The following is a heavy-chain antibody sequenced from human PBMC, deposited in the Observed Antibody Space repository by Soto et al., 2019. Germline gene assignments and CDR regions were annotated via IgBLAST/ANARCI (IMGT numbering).Heavy chain of an antibody. J-gene: IGHJ6*03. CDR2: MNPNSGNT. CDR1: GYTFTSYD. Sequence: ASVKPSCKASGYTFTSYDINWVRQATDQRLEWMGWMNPNSGNTGYAQKFQGRVTMTRNTTISTAYMELSSLRSEDTAVYYCARVKTGIADYSIYYYYYYMDVWGKGTTVTVSS. CDR3: ARVKTGIADYSIYYYYYYMDV. V-gene: IGHV1-8*01. D-gene: IGHD2-15*01.